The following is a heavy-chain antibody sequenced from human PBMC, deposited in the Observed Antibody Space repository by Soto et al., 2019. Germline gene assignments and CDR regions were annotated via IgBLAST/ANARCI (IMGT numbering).Heavy chain of an antibody. CDR1: GDTFSSYA. CDR2: IIPIFGTA. V-gene: IGHV1-69*13. Sequence: GASVKVSCKAFGDTFSSYAISWVRQAPGQGLEWMGGIIPIFGTANYAQKFQGRVTITADESTSTAYMELSSLRSEDTAVYYCARESVTGDLHFDYWGQGTLVTVSS. CDR3: ARESVTGDLHFDY. J-gene: IGHJ4*02. D-gene: IGHD7-27*01.